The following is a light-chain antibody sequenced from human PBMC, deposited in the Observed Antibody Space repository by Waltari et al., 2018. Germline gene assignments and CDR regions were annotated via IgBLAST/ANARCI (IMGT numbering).Light chain of an antibody. V-gene: IGKV1-5*03. J-gene: IGKJ2*01. CDR1: QSIGSW. CDR3: QQYSSYST. CDR2: QAS. Sequence: DIQMTQSPCPLSASVGDRVTITLRASQSIGSWLAWYQQKPGKAPKLLIYQASNLESGVPSRFSGSGSGTEFTLTISSLQPDDFATYCCQQYSSYSTFGQGTKVEI.